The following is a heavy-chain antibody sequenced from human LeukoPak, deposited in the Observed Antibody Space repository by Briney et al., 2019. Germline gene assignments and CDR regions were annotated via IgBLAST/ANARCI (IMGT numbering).Heavy chain of an antibody. Sequence: GASVKVSCKASGYTFTSYHVHWVRQAPGQGLEWMGIINPSGGSTSYAQKFQGRVTMTRDTSTSTVYMELSNLRSADTAVYYCAIMSSSWSGGAFDIWGQGTMVTVSS. J-gene: IGHJ3*02. V-gene: IGHV1-46*01. CDR3: AIMSSSWSGGAFDI. CDR1: GYTFTSYH. CDR2: INPSGGST. D-gene: IGHD6-13*01.